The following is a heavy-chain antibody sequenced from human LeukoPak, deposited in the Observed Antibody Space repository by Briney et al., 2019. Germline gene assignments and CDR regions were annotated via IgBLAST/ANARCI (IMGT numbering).Heavy chain of an antibody. Sequence: GGSLRLSCAASGFSFSNYAMSWVRQAPGKGLEWVSGIGRSGDYTYYADSVKGRFIISRDNSKNTVYLQVNSLTAEDTAIYYCAKDPPCDICKPMDAWGKGPTVTV. J-gene: IGHJ6*04. V-gene: IGHV3-23*01. CDR3: AKDPPCDICKPMDA. CDR2: IGRSGDYT. D-gene: IGHD2-15*01. CDR1: GFSFSNYA.